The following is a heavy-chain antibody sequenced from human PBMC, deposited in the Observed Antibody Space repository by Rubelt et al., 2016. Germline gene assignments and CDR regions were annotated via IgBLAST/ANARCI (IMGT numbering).Heavy chain of an antibody. Sequence: QVQLQQWGAGLLKPSETLSLTCAVYGGSFSGYYWSWIRQPPGKGLEWIGEINHSGSTNYNPSLKSRVTISGDTSKSQFSLKLRAVHAAETGGYYCARGRRGSSSWLGRDYYGMDVWGQGTTVTVSS. J-gene: IGHJ6*02. V-gene: IGHV4-34*01. CDR2: INHSGST. CDR1: GGSFSGYY. D-gene: IGHD6-13*01. CDR3: ARGRRGSSSWLGRDYYGMDV.